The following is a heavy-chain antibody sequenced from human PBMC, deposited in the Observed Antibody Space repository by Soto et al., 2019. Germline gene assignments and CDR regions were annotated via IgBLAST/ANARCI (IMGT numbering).Heavy chain of an antibody. D-gene: IGHD3-9*01. V-gene: IGHV4-4*07. Sequence: QVQLQESGPGLVKSSETLSLTCTVSGGSISSYYWSWLRQSAGKGLEWIGRIYTSGSTNYNPSLKSRLTMSVDTSKNQFSLKLNSVTAADTAVSYCASNTYDILTDFDHLTAFDIWGQGTLVTVSS. CDR3: ASNTYDILTDFDHLTAFDI. J-gene: IGHJ3*02. CDR1: GGSISSYY. CDR2: IYTSGST.